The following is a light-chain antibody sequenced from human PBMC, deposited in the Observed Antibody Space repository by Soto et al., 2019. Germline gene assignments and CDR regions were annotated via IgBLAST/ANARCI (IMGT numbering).Light chain of an antibody. Sequence: DIQMTQSPSTLSAYVGDRVTITCRASQSISTALAWFQHKPGKAPKFLIDKLSNLESGVPSRFSGSGSGAEFTLTISSLQPDDFAGYYCLQYYNYPFTFGGGTTVEIK. CDR3: LQYYNYPFT. CDR1: QSISTA. CDR2: KLS. V-gene: IGKV1-5*03. J-gene: IGKJ4*01.